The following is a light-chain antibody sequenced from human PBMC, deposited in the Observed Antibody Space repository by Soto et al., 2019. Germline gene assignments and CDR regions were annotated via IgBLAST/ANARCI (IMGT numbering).Light chain of an antibody. CDR1: QTVRRW. V-gene: IGKV1-5*01. CDR3: QHYNIFPWT. J-gene: IGKJ1*01. Sequence: DIQMTQSPSSLSASVGDRITITCRASQTVRRWLAWYQQKPGTAPTLLIYDVSTLERGVPSRFSGSGSGTEFTLTISSLQADDFATYYCQHYNIFPWTFGQGTKVDI. CDR2: DVS.